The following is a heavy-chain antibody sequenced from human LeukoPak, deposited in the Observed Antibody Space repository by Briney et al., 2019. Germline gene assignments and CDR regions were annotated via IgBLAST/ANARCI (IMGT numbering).Heavy chain of an antibody. V-gene: IGHV3-48*01. Sequence: GGSLRLSCAASGFTFSSYSMNWVRQAPGKGLEWVSYISSSSSTIYYADSVKGRFTISRDNAKNSLYLQMNSLRAEDTAVYYRARDCELLWFGEAGYWGQGTLVTVSS. CDR3: ARDCELLWFGEAGY. CDR2: ISSSSSTI. D-gene: IGHD3-10*01. J-gene: IGHJ4*02. CDR1: GFTFSSYS.